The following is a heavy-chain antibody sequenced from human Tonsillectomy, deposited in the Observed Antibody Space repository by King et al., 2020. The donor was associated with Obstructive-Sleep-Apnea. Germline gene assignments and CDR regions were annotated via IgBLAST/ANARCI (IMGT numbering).Heavy chain of an antibody. Sequence: VQLQESGPGLVKPSDTLSLTCAISGYSISSSNWWGWIRQPPGKGLEWIGNIHYSGTTYYNSSLKSRVTMSVDTSKNQFSLWLSSVTSVDTAVYYCARRGTPGAFDIWGQGAMVTVSS. D-gene: IGHD3-16*01. J-gene: IGHJ3*02. CDR2: IHYSGTT. CDR3: ARRGTPGAFDI. CDR1: GYSISSSNW. V-gene: IGHV4-28*01.